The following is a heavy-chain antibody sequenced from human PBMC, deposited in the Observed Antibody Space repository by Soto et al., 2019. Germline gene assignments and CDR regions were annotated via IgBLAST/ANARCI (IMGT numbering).Heavy chain of an antibody. V-gene: IGHV3-33*01. CDR2: IWYDGSNK. CDR1: GFTFSSYG. J-gene: IGHJ4*02. CDR3: ARDYYYDSSGYRTFDY. D-gene: IGHD3-22*01. Sequence: GGSLRLSCAASGFTFSSYGMHWVRQAPGKGLGWVAVIWYDGSNKYYADSVKGRFTISRDNSKNTLYLQMNSLRAEDTAVYYCARDYYYDSSGYRTFDYWGQGTLVTVSS.